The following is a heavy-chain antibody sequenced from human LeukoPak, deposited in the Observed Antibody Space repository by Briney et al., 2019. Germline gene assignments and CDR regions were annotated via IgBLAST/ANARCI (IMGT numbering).Heavy chain of an antibody. D-gene: IGHD1-1*01. CDR3: ATGGMYNWNDPIFDY. CDR1: GYTLTELS. Sequence: ASVKVSCKVSGYTLTELSMHWVRQAPGKGLEWMGGFDPEDGETIYVQKFQGRVTMTEDTSTDTAYMELSSLRSEDTAVYYCATGGMYNWNDPIFDYWGQGTLVTVSS. J-gene: IGHJ4*02. V-gene: IGHV1-24*01. CDR2: FDPEDGET.